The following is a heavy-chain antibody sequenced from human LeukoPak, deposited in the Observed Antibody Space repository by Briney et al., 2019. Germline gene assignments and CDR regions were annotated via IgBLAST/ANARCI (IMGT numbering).Heavy chain of an antibody. Sequence: GGSLRLSCAASGFTFSSYGMSWVRQAPGKGLEWVSSISSSSSYIYYADSVKGRFTISRDNAKNSLYLQMNSLRAEDTAVYYCARGKGELPEGSYYFDYWGQGTLVTVSS. CDR1: GFTFSSYG. D-gene: IGHD1-26*01. J-gene: IGHJ4*02. V-gene: IGHV3-21*01. CDR3: ARGKGELPEGSYYFDY. CDR2: ISSSSSYI.